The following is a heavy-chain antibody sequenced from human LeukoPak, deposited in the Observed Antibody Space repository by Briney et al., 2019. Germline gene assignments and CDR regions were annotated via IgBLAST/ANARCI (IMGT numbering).Heavy chain of an antibody. J-gene: IGHJ4*02. D-gene: IGHD3-3*01. CDR2: ISFSGTTI. CDR3: ARDTQYYDFWSGYITYFDY. V-gene: IGHV3-11*04. Sequence: KPGGSLRLSCAASGFTFSDYYMSWIRQAPGKGLEWVSYISFSGTTIYYADSVKGRFTISRDNAKNSLYLQMNSLRAEDTAVYYCARDTQYYDFWSGYITYFDYWGQGTLVTVSS. CDR1: GFTFSDYY.